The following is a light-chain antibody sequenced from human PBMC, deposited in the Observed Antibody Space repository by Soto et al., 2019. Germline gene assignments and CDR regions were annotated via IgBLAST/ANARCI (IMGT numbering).Light chain of an antibody. CDR3: LQYDSSPRT. CDR1: QSVSGSY. J-gene: IGKJ1*01. Sequence: EIVLTQSPGTLSLSPGERANLSCRASQSVSGSYLAWYQQKPGQAPRLLIYGASNRATGIPDRFSGSGSGTDFTLTISRLEPEDFAVYYCLQYDSSPRTFGQGTKVDIK. V-gene: IGKV3-20*01. CDR2: GAS.